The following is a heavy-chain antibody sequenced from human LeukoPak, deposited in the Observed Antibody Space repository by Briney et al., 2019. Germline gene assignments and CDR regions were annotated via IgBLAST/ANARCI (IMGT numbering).Heavy chain of an antibody. J-gene: IGHJ4*02. D-gene: IGHD3-3*01. Sequence: GGSLRLSCAVSGVNFSSYWMSWVRQAPGKGLEWVANIKQDGSEEYYVDSVKGQFTISTDNAKNSLYLQMNSLRAEDTAVYYCARDAYYDFWSGYPRYFDYWGQGTLVTVSS. CDR1: GVNFSSYW. V-gene: IGHV3-7*01. CDR2: IKQDGSEE. CDR3: ARDAYYDFWSGYPRYFDY.